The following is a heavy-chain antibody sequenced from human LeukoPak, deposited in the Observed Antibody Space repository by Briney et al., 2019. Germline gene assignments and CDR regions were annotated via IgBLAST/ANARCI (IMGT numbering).Heavy chain of an antibody. D-gene: IGHD2-15*01. CDR1: GFTFSSYS. V-gene: IGHV3-21*01. Sequence: GGSLRLSCAASGFTFSSYSMNWVRQAPGKGLEWVSSISSSSSYIYYADSVKGRFTISRDNAKNSLYLQINSLRAEDTAVYYCACGSSRARDAFDIWGQGTMVTVSS. J-gene: IGHJ3*02. CDR2: ISSSSSYI. CDR3: ACGSSRARDAFDI.